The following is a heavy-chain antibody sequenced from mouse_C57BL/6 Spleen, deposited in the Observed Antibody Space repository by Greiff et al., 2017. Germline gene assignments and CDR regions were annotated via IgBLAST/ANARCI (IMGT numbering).Heavy chain of an antibody. CDR1: GFTFSDYG. CDR2: ISSGSSTI. CDR3: ARDLEGATGAIDY. V-gene: IGHV5-17*01. Sequence: EVKLEESGGGLVKPGGSLKLSCAASGFTFSDYGMHWVRQAPEKGLEWVAYISSGSSTIYYADTLKGRFTISRDKAKNTLFLQMTSLRSEDSAMYYCARDLEGATGAIDYWGQGTSVTVSS. J-gene: IGHJ4*01.